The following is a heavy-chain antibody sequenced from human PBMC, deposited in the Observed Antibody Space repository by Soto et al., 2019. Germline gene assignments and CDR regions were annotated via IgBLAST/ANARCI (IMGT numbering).Heavy chain of an antibody. CDR2: IWYDGSNK. CDR3: ASLGYCSGGSCY. V-gene: IGHV3-33*01. Sequence: QVQLVESGGGVVQPGRSLRLSCAASGFTFSSYGMHWVRQAPGKGLEWVAVIWYDGSNKYYADSVKGRFTISRDNSKNTLYRQMNSLRAEDTAVYYCASLGYCSGGSCYWGQGTLVTVSS. D-gene: IGHD2-15*01. J-gene: IGHJ4*02. CDR1: GFTFSSYG.